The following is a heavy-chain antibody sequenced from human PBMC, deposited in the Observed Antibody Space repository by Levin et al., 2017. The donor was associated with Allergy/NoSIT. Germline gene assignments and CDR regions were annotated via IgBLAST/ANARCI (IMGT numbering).Heavy chain of an antibody. J-gene: IGHJ5*02. Sequence: KISCKASGGTFSSYAISWVRQAPGQGLEWMGGIIPIFGTANYAQKFQGRVTITADESTSTAYMELSSLRSEDTAVYYCARRQQLVSFWFDPWGQGTLVTVSS. CDR2: IIPIFGTA. V-gene: IGHV1-69*01. CDR1: GGTFSSYA. D-gene: IGHD6-13*01. CDR3: ARRQQLVSFWFDP.